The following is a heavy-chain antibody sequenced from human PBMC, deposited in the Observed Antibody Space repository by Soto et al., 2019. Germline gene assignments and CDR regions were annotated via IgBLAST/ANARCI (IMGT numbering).Heavy chain of an antibody. CDR1: GYTFTSYA. J-gene: IGHJ4*02. D-gene: IGHD5-18*01. Sequence: ASVKVSCKASGYTFTSYAMHWVRQAPGQRLEWMGWINAGNGNTKYSQKFQGRVTITRDTSASTAYTELSSLRSEDTAVCYCARDLWIQLWSSAFDYWGQGTLVTVSS. V-gene: IGHV1-3*01. CDR2: INAGNGNT. CDR3: ARDLWIQLWSSAFDY.